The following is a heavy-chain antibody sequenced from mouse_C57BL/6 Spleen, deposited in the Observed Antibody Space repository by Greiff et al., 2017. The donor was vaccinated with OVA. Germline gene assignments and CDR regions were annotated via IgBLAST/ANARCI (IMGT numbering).Heavy chain of an antibody. J-gene: IGHJ3*01. CDR3: ATDGYPAWFAY. CDR1: GYAFSSSW. D-gene: IGHD2-3*01. CDR2: IYPGDGDT. V-gene: IGHV1-82*01. Sequence: VQLQQSGPELVKPGASVKISCKASGYAFSSSWMNWVKQRPGKGLEWIGRIYPGDGDTNYNGKFKGKATLTADKSSSTAYMQLSSLTSEDSAVYFYATDGYPAWFAYWGQGTLVTVSA.